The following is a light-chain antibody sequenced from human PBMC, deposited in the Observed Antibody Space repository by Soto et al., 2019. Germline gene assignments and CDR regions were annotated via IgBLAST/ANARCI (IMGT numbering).Light chain of an antibody. V-gene: IGKV3-11*01. Sequence: EIVVTNALGTVSMSQRERATLSCRASQSVDYGYLAWYQQRRGQAPRLLIYGASYRATGIPDRFSGSGSGTDFTLTISCLQPEDFAVYYCQQRSNCPITFGQGTRLENK. CDR1: QSVDYGY. J-gene: IGKJ5*01. CDR2: GAS. CDR3: QQRSNCPIT.